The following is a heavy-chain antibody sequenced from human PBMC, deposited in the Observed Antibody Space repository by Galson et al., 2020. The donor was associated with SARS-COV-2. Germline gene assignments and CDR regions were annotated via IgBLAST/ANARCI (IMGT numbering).Heavy chain of an antibody. CDR3: ASPYLAAASFFGAFDL. V-gene: IGHV3-48*03. Sequence: GGSLRLSCAASGLTFINYEMNWVSQAPGKGLEWISYISDSGTNIYYADSVKGRFTISRDNAKNSVYLQMTSLRAEDTAVYYCASPYLAAASFFGAFDLWGRGTLVTVSS. D-gene: IGHD6-13*01. CDR1: GLTFINYE. J-gene: IGHJ3*01. CDR2: ISDSGTNI.